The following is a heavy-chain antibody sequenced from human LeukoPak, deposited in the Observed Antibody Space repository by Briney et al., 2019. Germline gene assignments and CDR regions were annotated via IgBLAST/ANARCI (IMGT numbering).Heavy chain of an antibody. J-gene: IGHJ6*03. D-gene: IGHD5-18*01. V-gene: IGHV1-18*01. CDR3: ARARDRDTANYYYMDV. CDR1: GYTFTSYG. CDR2: ISAYNGNT. Sequence: AASVKVSCKASGYTFTSYGISWVRQASGQGLEWMGWISAYNGNTNYAQKLQGRVTMTTDTSTSTAYMELRSLRSDDTAVYYCARARDRDTANYYYMDVWGKGTTVTVSS.